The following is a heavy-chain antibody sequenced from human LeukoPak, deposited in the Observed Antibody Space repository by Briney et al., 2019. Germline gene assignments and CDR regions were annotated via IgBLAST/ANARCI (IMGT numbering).Heavy chain of an antibody. V-gene: IGHV3-7*01. CDR1: GFTFSNYW. CDR3: ARRYSSSWYWALNAFDI. D-gene: IGHD6-13*01. J-gene: IGHJ3*02. CDR2: IKEDGIKK. Sequence: HPGGSLRLSCAASGFTFSNYWMSWVRQAPGKGLEWVANIKEDGIKKYYVDSVKGRFTISRDNAKNSLYLQMNSLRAEDTAVYHCARRYSSSWYWALNAFDIWGQGTMVTVSS.